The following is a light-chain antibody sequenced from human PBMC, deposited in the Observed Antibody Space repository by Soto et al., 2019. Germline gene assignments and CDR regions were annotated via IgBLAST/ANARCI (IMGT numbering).Light chain of an antibody. CDR3: VLYFSSGISM. V-gene: IGLV8-61*01. J-gene: IGLJ3*02. CDR2: STD. CDR1: SGTVTKSYS. Sequence: QAVVTQEPSLSVSPGGTVTLTCDLNSGTVTKSYSPSWYQQTPAQAPRTAVYSTDIRSSGVPDRFSCSFVWNKAALTISGAQADDESDYYCVLYFSSGISMFGGGTKLTVL.